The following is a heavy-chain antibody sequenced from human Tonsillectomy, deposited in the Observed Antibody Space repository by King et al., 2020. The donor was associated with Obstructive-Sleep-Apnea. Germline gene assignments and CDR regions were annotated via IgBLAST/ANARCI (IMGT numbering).Heavy chain of an antibody. J-gene: IGHJ6*02. CDR1: GFTVSSNF. D-gene: IGHD2-15*01. CDR3: AGKGYFPIVVAGSSGMGV. CDR2: IYTAGST. Sequence: EVQLVESGGGLVQPGGSLRLSCTASGFTVSSNFMTWVRQAPGKGLEWVSFIYTAGSTYYADSVKGRFTISRDNSKNTLYLKMNSLRVEDTAVYYCAGKGYFPIVVAGSSGMGVWGQGTTVTVSS. V-gene: IGHV3-66*01.